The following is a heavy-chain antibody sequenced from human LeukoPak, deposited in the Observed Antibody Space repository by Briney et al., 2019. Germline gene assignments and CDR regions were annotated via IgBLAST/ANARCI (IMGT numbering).Heavy chain of an antibody. CDR1: GYTFTSYG. CDR2: ISAYNGNT. V-gene: IGHV1-18*01. Sequence: ASVKVSCKASGYTFTSYGISWVRRAPGQGLEWMGWISAYNGNTNYAQKLQGRDTMTTDTSTSTAYMELRSLRSDDTAVYYCARVPILMFSGWYGFDYWGQGTLVTVSS. J-gene: IGHJ4*02. D-gene: IGHD6-19*01. CDR3: ARVPILMFSGWYGFDY.